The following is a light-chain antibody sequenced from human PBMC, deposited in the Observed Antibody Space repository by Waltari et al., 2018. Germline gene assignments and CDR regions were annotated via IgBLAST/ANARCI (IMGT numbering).Light chain of an antibody. CDR3: QSYDSSLRAVV. CDR2: GNT. V-gene: IGLV1-40*01. CDR1: SSNIGAGYD. Sequence: QSVLTQPPSVSGAPGQRVTISCTGSSSNIGAGYDVHWYQQLPGTAPKLLIYGNTNRPSGVPDRFSGSKSATSASLASTGLQPEDEADYYCQSYDSSLRAVVFGGGTKLTVL. J-gene: IGLJ3*02.